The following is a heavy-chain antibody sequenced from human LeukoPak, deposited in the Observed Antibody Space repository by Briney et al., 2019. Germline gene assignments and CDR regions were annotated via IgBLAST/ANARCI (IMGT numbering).Heavy chain of an antibody. V-gene: IGHV1-2*02. J-gene: IGHJ6*03. CDR3: ARDRIVAAAARAYYMDV. CDR2: INPTSGGT. Sequence: ASVKVSCKTSGYTFTGYYIQWVRQAPGQGLEWMGYINPTSGGTNYAQEFQGRVTMTRDTSISTAYMELSRLTSDDTAVYYCARDRIVAAAARAYYMDVWGKGTTVTVSS. CDR1: GYTFTGYY. D-gene: IGHD6-13*01.